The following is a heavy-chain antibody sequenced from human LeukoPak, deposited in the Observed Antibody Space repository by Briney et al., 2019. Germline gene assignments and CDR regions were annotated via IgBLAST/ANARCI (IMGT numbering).Heavy chain of an antibody. CDR2: ISNSGGST. V-gene: IGHV3-23*01. Sequence: PGGSLRLSCAASGFTFSSYAMSWVRQAPGKGLEWVSAISNSGGSTYYADSVKGRFTISRDNSKNTLYLQMNSLRAEDTAVYYCAKDSWALRISSQLFNYWGQGTLVTVSS. D-gene: IGHD2/OR15-2a*01. CDR1: GFTFSSYA. CDR3: AKDSWALRISSQLFNY. J-gene: IGHJ4*02.